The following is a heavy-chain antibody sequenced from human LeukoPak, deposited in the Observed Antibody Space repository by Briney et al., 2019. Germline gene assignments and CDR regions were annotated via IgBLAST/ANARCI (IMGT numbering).Heavy chain of an antibody. CDR2: FDPEDGET. V-gene: IGHV1-24*01. Sequence: ASVKVSCKASGYTFTDYYIHWLRQAPGQGLEWMGGFDPEDGETIYAQKFQGRVTMTEDTSTDAAYMELSSLRSEDTAVYYCATLSTPPDYWGQGTLVTVSS. CDR1: GYTFTDYY. J-gene: IGHJ4*02. CDR3: ATLSTPPDY.